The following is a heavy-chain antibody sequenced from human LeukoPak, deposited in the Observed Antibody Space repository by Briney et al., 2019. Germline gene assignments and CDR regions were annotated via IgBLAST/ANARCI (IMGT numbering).Heavy chain of an antibody. J-gene: IGHJ5*02. Sequence: GASVKVSCKASGYTFTGYYMHWVRQAPGQGLEWMGWINSNSGGTNYAQKFQGRVTMTRDTSISTAYMELSRLRSDDTAVYYCARVEWLDLNWFDPWGQGTLVTVSP. D-gene: IGHD5-12*01. CDR3: ARVEWLDLNWFDP. V-gene: IGHV1-2*02. CDR1: GYTFTGYY. CDR2: INSNSGGT.